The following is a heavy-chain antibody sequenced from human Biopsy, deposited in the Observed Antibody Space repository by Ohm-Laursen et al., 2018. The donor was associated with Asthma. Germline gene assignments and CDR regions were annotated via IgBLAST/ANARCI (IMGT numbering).Heavy chain of an antibody. D-gene: IGHD3-16*01. CDR1: GFTFSRYG. J-gene: IGHJ4*02. V-gene: IGHV3-33*05. CDR3: ARGLDYSVRSSLDY. CDR2: MSYDGSMK. Sequence: SLRLSCTASGFTFSRYGMDWVRQAPGKGLEWVALMSYDGSMKDYADSVRGRITISRDNSKNTLYLRMNSLRGEDTATYYCARGLDYSVRSSLDYWGQGSLVTVSS.